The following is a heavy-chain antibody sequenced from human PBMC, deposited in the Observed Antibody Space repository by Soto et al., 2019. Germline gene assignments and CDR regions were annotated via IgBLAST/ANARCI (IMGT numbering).Heavy chain of an antibody. D-gene: IGHD6-13*01. CDR1: GGSISSYY. CDR2: IYYSGST. J-gene: IGHJ5*02. V-gene: IGHV4-59*12. CDR3: ARAYSSSWVWFDP. Sequence: SETLSLTCTVSGGSISSYYWSWIRQPPGKGLEWIGYIYYSGSTYYNPSLKSRVTISVDRSKNQFSLKLSSVTAADTAVYYCARAYSSSWVWFDPWGQGTLVTAPQ.